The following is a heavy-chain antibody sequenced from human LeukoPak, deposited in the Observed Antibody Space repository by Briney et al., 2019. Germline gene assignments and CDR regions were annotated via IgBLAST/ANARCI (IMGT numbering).Heavy chain of an antibody. J-gene: IGHJ6*03. D-gene: IGHD6-13*01. CDR2: MNPSGGST. CDR3: ARLRIAAAGTGYYYYYMDV. Sequence: ASVKVSCTASGYTFSNYYVHWVRQAPGQGLEWIGIMNPSGGSTNYTQKFQGRVTITTDESTSTAYMELSSLRSEDTAVYYCARLRIAAAGTGYYYYYMDVWGKGTTVTVSS. CDR1: GYTFSNYY. V-gene: IGHV1-46*01.